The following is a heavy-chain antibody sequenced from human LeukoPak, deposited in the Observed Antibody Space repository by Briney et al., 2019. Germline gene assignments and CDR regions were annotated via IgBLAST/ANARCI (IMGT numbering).Heavy chain of an antibody. V-gene: IGHV1-18*01. J-gene: IGHJ4*02. CDR2: ISAYNGNT. Sequence: ASVKVSCKASGYTFTSYGIRWVRQAPGQGLEWMGWISAYNGNTNYAQKLQGRVTMTTDTSTSTAYMELRSLRSDDTAVYYCARGPRGERGLLRPATDWGQGTLVTVSS. CDR3: ARGPRGERGLLRPATD. CDR1: GYTFTSYG. D-gene: IGHD3-16*01.